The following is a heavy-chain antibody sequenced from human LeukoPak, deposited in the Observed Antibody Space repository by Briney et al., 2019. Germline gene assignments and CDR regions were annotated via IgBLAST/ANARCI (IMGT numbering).Heavy chain of an antibody. Sequence: PSETLFLTCTVSGAPISSDSNYWAWVRQPPGKGLQWIGSIYHTGSTFYNPSLMSRVSISIDSSKNQFSLKLSSVTVADTALYYCARDISISWFYSWGQGTLVSVSS. J-gene: IGHJ5*01. D-gene: IGHD3-3*02. CDR2: IYHTGST. CDR3: ARDISISWFYS. V-gene: IGHV4-39*07. CDR1: GAPISSDSNY.